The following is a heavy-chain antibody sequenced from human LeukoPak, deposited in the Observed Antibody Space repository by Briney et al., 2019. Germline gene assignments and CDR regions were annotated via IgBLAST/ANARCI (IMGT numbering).Heavy chain of an antibody. D-gene: IGHD3-22*01. CDR1: GYTFTGYY. J-gene: IGHJ3*02. V-gene: IGHV1-2*02. CDR2: INPNSGGT. Sequence: ASVKVSCKASGYTFTGYYMHWVRQAPGQGLEWMGWINPNSGGTNYAQKFQGRVTMTRDTSISTAYMELSRLRSDDTAVYYCAIRYYNGSGPTDAFDIWGQGTMVTVSS. CDR3: AIRYYNGSGPTDAFDI.